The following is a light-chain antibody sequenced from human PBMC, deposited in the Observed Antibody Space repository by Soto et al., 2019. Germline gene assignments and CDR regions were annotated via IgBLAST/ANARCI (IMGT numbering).Light chain of an antibody. CDR3: GTWDSSLSAVV. Sequence: QSVLTQPPSVSAAPGQKVTISCXGSSSXIGNNYVSWYQQLPGTAPKLLIYDNNKRPSGIPDRFSGSKSGTSATLGITGLQTGDEADYYCGTWDSSLSAVVFGGGTQLTVL. CDR2: DNN. CDR1: SSXIGNNY. J-gene: IGLJ2*01. V-gene: IGLV1-51*01.